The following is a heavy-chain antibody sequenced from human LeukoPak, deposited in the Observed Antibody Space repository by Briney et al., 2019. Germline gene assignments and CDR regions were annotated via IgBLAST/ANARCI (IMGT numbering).Heavy chain of an antibody. D-gene: IGHD3-10*01. J-gene: IGHJ4*02. V-gene: IGHV3-30*02. CDR3: AGSLPAYGSGRLDY. CDR2: IWSDGRDK. CDR1: GFTFSSYV. Sequence: GGSLRLSCAASGFTFSSYVMQWVRQAPGKGLQWVAFIWSDGRDKYYAESVKGRFTISRDNSKNTLFLQMNSLRPEDTAVYYCAGSLPAYGSGRLDYWGQGTLLTVSS.